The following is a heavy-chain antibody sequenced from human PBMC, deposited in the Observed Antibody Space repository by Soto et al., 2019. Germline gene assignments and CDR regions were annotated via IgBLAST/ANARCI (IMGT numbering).Heavy chain of an antibody. J-gene: IGHJ4*02. V-gene: IGHV3-30-3*01. CDR1: GFTFSSYA. Sequence: LRLSCAASGFTFSSYAMHWVRQAPGKGLEWVAVISYDGSNKYYADSVKGRFTISRDNSKNTLYLQMNSLRAEDTAVYYCERDYSSGWHTFDYWGQGTLVTVSS. D-gene: IGHD6-19*01. CDR2: ISYDGSNK. CDR3: ERDYSSGWHTFDY.